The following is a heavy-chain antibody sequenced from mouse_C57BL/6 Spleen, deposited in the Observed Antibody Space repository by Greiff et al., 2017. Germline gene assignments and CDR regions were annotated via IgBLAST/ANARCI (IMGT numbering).Heavy chain of an antibody. CDR1: GYTFTSYW. V-gene: IGHV1-50*01. CDR3: ARKNGYSSSWFAY. J-gene: IGHJ3*01. D-gene: IGHD1-1*01. Sequence: QVQLQQPGAELVKPGASVKLSCKASGYTFTSYWMQWVKQRPGQGLEWIGEIDPSDSYTNYNQKFKGKATVTVDTSSSTAYMQLSSLTSEVSAVYYCARKNGYSSSWFAYWGQGTLVTVSA. CDR2: IDPSDSYT.